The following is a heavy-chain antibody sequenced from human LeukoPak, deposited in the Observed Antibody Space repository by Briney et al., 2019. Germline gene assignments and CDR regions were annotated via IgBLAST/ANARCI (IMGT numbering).Heavy chain of an antibody. CDR1: GFTFSSYA. V-gene: IGHV3-30-3*01. CDR3: ARGDFWSGYWYFDL. CDR2: ISYDGSNK. J-gene: IGHJ2*01. D-gene: IGHD3-3*01. Sequence: GGSLRLSCAASGFTFSSYAMHWVRQAPGKGLEWVAVISYDGSNKYYADSVKGRFTISRDNAKNSLYLQMHSLRAEDTAVYYCARGDFWSGYWYFDLWGRGTLVTVSS.